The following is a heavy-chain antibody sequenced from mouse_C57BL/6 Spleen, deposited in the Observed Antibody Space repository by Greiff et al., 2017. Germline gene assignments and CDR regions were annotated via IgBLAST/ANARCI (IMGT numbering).Heavy chain of an antibody. D-gene: IGHD2-4*01. CDR1: GYTFTSYW. CDR3: ARRSYDYDRNAMDY. J-gene: IGHJ4*01. CDR2: IHPNSGST. Sequence: VQLQQPGAELVKPGASVKLSCKASGYTFTSYWMHWVKQRPGQGLEWIGMIHPNSGSTNYNEKFKSKATLTVDKSSSTAYMQLSSLTSEDSAVYYCARRSYDYDRNAMDYWGQGTSVTVSS. V-gene: IGHV1-64*01.